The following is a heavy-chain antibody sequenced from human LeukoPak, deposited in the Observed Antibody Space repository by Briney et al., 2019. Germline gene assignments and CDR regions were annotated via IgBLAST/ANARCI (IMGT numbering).Heavy chain of an antibody. Sequence: GRSLRLSCAASGFTFSSYGMHWVRQAPGKGLEWVAVISYDGSNKYYADSVKGRFTISRDNSKNTLYLQMNSLRAEDTAVYYCAKPGDPTVTTLLGYLQHWGQGTLVTVSS. CDR2: ISYDGSNK. CDR3: AKPGDPTVTTLLGYLQH. D-gene: IGHD4-17*01. V-gene: IGHV3-30*18. CDR1: GFTFSSYG. J-gene: IGHJ1*01.